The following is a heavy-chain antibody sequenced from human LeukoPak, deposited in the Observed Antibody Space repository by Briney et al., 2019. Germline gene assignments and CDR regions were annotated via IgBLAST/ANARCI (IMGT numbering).Heavy chain of an antibody. V-gene: IGHV1-2*02. Sequence: GASVKVSCKASGYTFTGYYMHWGRQAPGQGLEWRGWINPNRGGTNYAQKFQGRVTMTRDTSISTAYMELSRLRSDETAVYYCARGFEGSSWEVYYYYYGMDVWGQGTTVTVSS. J-gene: IGHJ6*02. CDR2: INPNRGGT. CDR3: ARGFEGSSWEVYYYYYGMDV. CDR1: GYTFTGYY. D-gene: IGHD6-13*01.